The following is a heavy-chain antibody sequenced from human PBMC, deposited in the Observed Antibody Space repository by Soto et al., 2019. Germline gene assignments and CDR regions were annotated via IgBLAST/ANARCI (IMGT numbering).Heavy chain of an antibody. D-gene: IGHD2-15*01. Sequence: ASVKVSFKASGGTFSTHPIIWVRQAPGHGLEWMGGIIPISGTTYYTQKFQGRVTITADEPTSTAFMELSSLKSEDTAVFYRARGYCSGGNCYSGMDVWGQGTMVTVSS. J-gene: IGHJ6*02. CDR1: GGTFSTHP. CDR3: ARGYCSGGNCYSGMDV. CDR2: IIPISGTT. V-gene: IGHV1-69*13.